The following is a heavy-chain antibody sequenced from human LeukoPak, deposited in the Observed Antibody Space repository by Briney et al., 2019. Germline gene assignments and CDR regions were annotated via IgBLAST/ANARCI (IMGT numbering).Heavy chain of an antibody. V-gene: IGHV3-33*01. CDR3: ARGRSGSYPPGID. J-gene: IGHJ4*02. Sequence: TGGSLRLSCAASGFTFSSYDMHWVRQAPGKGLEWVAVMWDDKSNKYYADSVKGRFTISRDSSKNTLYLQMNNLGAEDTAMYYCARGRSGSYPPGIDWGQGTLVTVSS. CDR2: MWDDKSNK. D-gene: IGHD1-26*01. CDR1: GFTFSSYD.